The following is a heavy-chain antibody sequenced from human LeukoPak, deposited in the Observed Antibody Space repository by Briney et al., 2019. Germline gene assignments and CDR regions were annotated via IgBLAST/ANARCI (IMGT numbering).Heavy chain of an antibody. D-gene: IGHD3-3*01. CDR2: IIPILGIA. J-gene: IGHJ4*02. CDR3: ALTVFGVVIDY. Sequence: SVKVSCKASGGTFSSYAISWVRQAPGQGLEWMGRIIPILGIANYAQKFQGRVTITADKSTSTAYMELSSLRSDDTAVYYCALTVFGVVIDYWGQGTLVTVSS. V-gene: IGHV1-69*04. CDR1: GGTFSSYA.